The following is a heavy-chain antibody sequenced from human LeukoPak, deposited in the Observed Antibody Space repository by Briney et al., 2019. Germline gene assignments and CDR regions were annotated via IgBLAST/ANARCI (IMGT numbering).Heavy chain of an antibody. J-gene: IGHJ4*02. CDR2: ISGSGGST. D-gene: IGHD2-15*01. Sequence: GRSLRLSLAASGFTFSSYVVSWVRQAPGKGLEWVSTISGSGGSTYYADSVKGRFTISRDNSKNTLYLQMNSLRAEDTAVYYCAKREVAEYYFDYWGQGTLVTVSS. V-gene: IGHV3-23*01. CDR1: GFTFSSYV. CDR3: AKREVAEYYFDY.